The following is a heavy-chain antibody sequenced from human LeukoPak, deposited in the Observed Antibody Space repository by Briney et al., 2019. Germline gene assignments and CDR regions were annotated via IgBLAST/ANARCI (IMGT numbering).Heavy chain of an antibody. CDR1: GFTFSSYA. J-gene: IGHJ3*02. CDR3: ARCITVFGVVIITDAFDI. V-gene: IGHV3-7*01. CDR2: IKQDGSEK. D-gene: IGHD3-3*01. Sequence: GGSLRLSCAASGFTFSSYAMHWVRQAPGKGLEWVANIKQDGSEKYYVDSVKGRFTISRDNAKNSLYLQMNSLRAEDTAVYYCARCITVFGVVIITDAFDIWGQGTMVTVSS.